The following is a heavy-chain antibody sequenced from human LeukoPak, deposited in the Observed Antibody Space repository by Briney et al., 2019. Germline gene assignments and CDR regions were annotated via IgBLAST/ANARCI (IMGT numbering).Heavy chain of an antibody. Sequence: ASVKDSCKASGGTFISYAISWVRQAPGQGLEWMGGIIPIFGTANYAQKFQGRVTITADESTSTAYMELSSLRSEDTAVYYCARNYYGSGSYYRGFDYWGQGTLVTVSS. D-gene: IGHD3-10*01. J-gene: IGHJ4*02. CDR1: GGTFISYA. CDR3: ARNYYGSGSYYRGFDY. V-gene: IGHV1-69*13. CDR2: IIPIFGTA.